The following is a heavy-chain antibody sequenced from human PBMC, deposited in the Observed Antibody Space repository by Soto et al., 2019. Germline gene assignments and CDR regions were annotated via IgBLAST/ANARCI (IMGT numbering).Heavy chain of an antibody. CDR1: GGSLSSFC. CDR2: ISYSGST. D-gene: IGHD6-6*01. Sequence: SETLSLTCTVFGGSLSSFCWSWLRPHPGKGLEWIGYISYSGSTNYNPSLKSRVTISVDTSKNQFSLKLSSVTAADTAVYYCARNAYSSSPGRMFDYLGQGTLVTGSP. CDR3: ARNAYSSSPGRMFDY. J-gene: IGHJ4*02. V-gene: IGHV4-59*08.